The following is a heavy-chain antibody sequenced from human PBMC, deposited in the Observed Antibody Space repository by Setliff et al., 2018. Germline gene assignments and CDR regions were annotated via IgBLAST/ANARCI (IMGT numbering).Heavy chain of an antibody. J-gene: IGHJ5*01. D-gene: IGHD3-10*01. V-gene: IGHV3-53*01. CDR3: ARDRGGTNPWFDS. CDR2: IYSRGHT. Sequence: PGESLKISCVVSGFSVSNDFMGWVRQAPGKGLEWVSVIYSRGHTYYADSVKGRFTISRDSSKNTLYLQMNSLTAEDTAMYYCARDRGGTNPWFDSWGQGTLVTVSS. CDR1: GFSVSNDF.